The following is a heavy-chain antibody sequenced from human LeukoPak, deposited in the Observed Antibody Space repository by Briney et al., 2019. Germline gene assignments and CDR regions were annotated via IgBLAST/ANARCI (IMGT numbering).Heavy chain of an antibody. Sequence: GRSLRLSCAASGFTFSSYGMHWVRQAPGKGLEWVAVIWYDGSNKYYADSVKGRFTISRDNSKNTLYLQMNSLRAEDTAVYYCAKDPYPYCSGGSCYSFYFQHWGQGTLVTVSS. V-gene: IGHV3-33*06. D-gene: IGHD2-15*01. CDR1: GFTFSSYG. CDR3: AKDPYPYCSGGSCYSFYFQH. CDR2: IWYDGSNK. J-gene: IGHJ1*01.